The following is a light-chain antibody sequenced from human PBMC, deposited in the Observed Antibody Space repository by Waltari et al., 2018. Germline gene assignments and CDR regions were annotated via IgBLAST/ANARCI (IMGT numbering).Light chain of an antibody. CDR1: QGVLSSSNNKNY. CDR3: QQYYSTPPT. CDR2: WAS. Sequence: DIVMTQSPDSLAVSLGERATINCKSSQGVLSSSNNKNYLAWYQQKPGQPPKLLIYWASTRESGVPDRFSGSGSGTDFTLTISSLQAEDVAVYYCQQYYSTPPTFGQGTKVEIK. J-gene: IGKJ1*01. V-gene: IGKV4-1*01.